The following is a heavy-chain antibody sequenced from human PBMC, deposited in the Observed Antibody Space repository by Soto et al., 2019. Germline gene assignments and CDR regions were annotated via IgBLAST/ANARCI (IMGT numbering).Heavy chain of an antibody. CDR1: GDSISSRNW. J-gene: IGHJ4*02. CDR2: IYHSGST. CDR3: ASEGGFGSGSYF. Sequence: LLQESGPGLVKPSGTLSLTCAVSGDSISSRNWWTWVRQPPGKGLEWLWEIYHSGSTDYNPSLKSRVIIKVHKAENQFLLNLTSGKAADPAVYYCASEGGFGSGSYFWGQGTLCTFSS. D-gene: IGHD3-10*01. V-gene: IGHV4-4*02.